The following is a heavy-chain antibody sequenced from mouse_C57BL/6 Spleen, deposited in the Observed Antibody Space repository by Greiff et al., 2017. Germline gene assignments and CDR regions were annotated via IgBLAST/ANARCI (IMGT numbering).Heavy chain of an antibody. D-gene: IGHD3-3*01. V-gene: IGHV5-16*01. CDR3: ARDGGAGPYFDY. J-gene: IGHJ2*01. CDR2: INYDGSST. Sequence: EVKLVESEGGLVQPGSSMKLSCTASGFTFSDYYMAWVRQVPEKGLEWVANINYDGSSTYYLDSLKSRFIISRDNAKNILYLQMSSLKSEDTATYYCARDGGAGPYFDYWGQGTTLTVSS. CDR1: GFTFSDYY.